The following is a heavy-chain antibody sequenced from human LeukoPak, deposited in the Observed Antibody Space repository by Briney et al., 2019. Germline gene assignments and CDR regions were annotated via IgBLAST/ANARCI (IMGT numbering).Heavy chain of an antibody. CDR1: GYTFTSYY. Sequence: ASVKVSCKASGYTFTSYYFSWVRQATGQGLEWMGWMNPDSGKTGYAQKFQGRVTMTRDTSTSTVYMELSSLRSEDTAVYYCARDGKGCSGGSCRPTNWFDPWGQGTLVTVSS. CDR2: MNPDSGKT. D-gene: IGHD2-15*01. V-gene: IGHV1-8*01. J-gene: IGHJ5*02. CDR3: ARDGKGCSGGSCRPTNWFDP.